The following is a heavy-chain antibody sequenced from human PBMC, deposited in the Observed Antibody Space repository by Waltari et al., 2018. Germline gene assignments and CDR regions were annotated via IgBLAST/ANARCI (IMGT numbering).Heavy chain of an antibody. CDR2: INAGNVNT. Sequence: QVQLVQSGAEVKKPGASVKVSCKASGYTFTSYAMHWVRQAPGQRLGWMGWINAGNVNTKYSQKFPRRFPNTRDTSASTSYMALRSLRSEDTAVYYCARDFRGAYCGGDCYSVWCQGTLVTVSS. D-gene: IGHD2-21*01. J-gene: IGHJ4*02. V-gene: IGHV1-3*01. CDR1: GYTFTSYA. CDR3: ARDFRGAYCGGDCYSV.